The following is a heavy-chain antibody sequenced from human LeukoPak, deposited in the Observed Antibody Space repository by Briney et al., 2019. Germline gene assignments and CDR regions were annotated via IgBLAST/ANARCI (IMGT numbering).Heavy chain of an antibody. CDR3: AKDIAPDYGDYYFDY. J-gene: IGHJ4*02. CDR1: GFTFDDYA. CDR2: ISWDGGST. D-gene: IGHD4-17*01. V-gene: IGHV3-43D*03. Sequence: EGSLRLSCAASGFTFDDYAMHWVRQAPGKGLEWVSLISWDGGSTYYADSVKGRFTISRDNSKNSLYLQMNSLRAEDTALYYCAKDIAPDYGDYYFDYWGQGTLVTVSS.